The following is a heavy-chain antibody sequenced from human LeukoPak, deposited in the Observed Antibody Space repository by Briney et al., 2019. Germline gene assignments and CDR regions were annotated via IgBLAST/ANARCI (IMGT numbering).Heavy chain of an antibody. D-gene: IGHD6-19*01. V-gene: IGHV3-30*01. CDR2: ISYDGSNK. Sequence: GGSLRLSCAASGFTFSSYAMHWVRQAPGKGLEWVAVISYDGSNKYYADSVKGRFTISRDNSKNTLYLQMNSLRAEDTAVYYYARDPGRAVAGLYYYMDVWGKGTTVTVSS. CDR1: GFTFSSYA. CDR3: ARDPGRAVAGLYYYMDV. J-gene: IGHJ6*03.